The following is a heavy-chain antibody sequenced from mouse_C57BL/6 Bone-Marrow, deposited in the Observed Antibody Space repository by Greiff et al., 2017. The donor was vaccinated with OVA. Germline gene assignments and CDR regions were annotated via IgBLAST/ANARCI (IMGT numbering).Heavy chain of an antibody. Sequence: EVKLMESGEGLVKPGGSLKLSCAASGFTFSSYAMSWVRQTPEKRLEWVAYISSGGDYIYYADTVKGRFTISRDNARNTLYLQMSSLKSEDTAMYYCTRAAGYLYFDDWGQGTTLTVSS. CDR2: ISSGGDYI. CDR1: GFTFSSYA. J-gene: IGHJ2*01. V-gene: IGHV5-9-1*02. CDR3: TRAAGYLYFDD. D-gene: IGHD2-3*01.